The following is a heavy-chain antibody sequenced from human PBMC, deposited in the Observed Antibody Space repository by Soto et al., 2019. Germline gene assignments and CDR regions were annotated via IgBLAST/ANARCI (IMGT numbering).Heavy chain of an antibody. Sequence: SETLSLTCAVYGGSFSGYYWSWIRQPPGKGLEWIGSIYYSGSTYYNPSLKSRVTISVDTSKNQFSLKLSSVTAADTAVYYCARGRYYYYYMDVWGKGTTVTVSS. CDR2: IYYSGST. J-gene: IGHJ6*03. V-gene: IGHV4-34*01. CDR1: GGSFSGYY. CDR3: ARGRYYYYYMDV.